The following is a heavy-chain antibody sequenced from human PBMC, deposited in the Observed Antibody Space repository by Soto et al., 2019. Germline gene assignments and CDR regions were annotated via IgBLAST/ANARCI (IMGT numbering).Heavy chain of an antibody. V-gene: IGHV3-23*01. CDR1: GFTFSSDA. Sequence: EVQLLESGGGLVQPGGSLRLSWAASGFTFSSDAMSWVRQAPGKGLEWVSAISGSGGSTYDADSVKGRFTISRDNSKNTLYLQMNSLRAEDTAVYYCAKDRYGDSAVDYWGQGTLVTVSS. CDR2: ISGSGGST. D-gene: IGHD4-17*01. CDR3: AKDRYGDSAVDY. J-gene: IGHJ4*02.